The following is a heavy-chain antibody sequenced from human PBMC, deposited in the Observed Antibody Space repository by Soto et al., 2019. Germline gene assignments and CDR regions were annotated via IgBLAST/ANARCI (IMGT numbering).Heavy chain of an antibody. V-gene: IGHV2-5*02. J-gene: IGHJ1*01. Sequence: QITLKESGPTLVKPTQTLTLTCTFSGFLLSTSGVGVAWIRQPPGKALEWLSLIYWDDDKRYSPSLKSRLTSTKDTPKHHVVLTRTSMDPVDTATYYSAHTPEGASRIRGTGRYFQHWGQGTLVTVSS. CDR1: GFLLSTSGVG. CDR2: IYWDDDK. CDR3: AHTPEGASRIRGTGRYFQH. D-gene: IGHD3-10*01.